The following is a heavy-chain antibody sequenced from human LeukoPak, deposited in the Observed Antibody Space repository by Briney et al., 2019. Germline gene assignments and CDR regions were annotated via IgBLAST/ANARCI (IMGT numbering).Heavy chain of an antibody. CDR2: VDSDGSST. CDR1: GFTFSTYA. V-gene: IGHV3-74*01. Sequence: GGSLRLSCAASGFTFSTYAMSWVRQAPGKGLVWVSRVDSDGSSTTYADSVKGRFTISRDNAKNTLYLQMNSLRAEDTAVYYCARGITIFGVVNDAFDVWGQGAVVTVSS. D-gene: IGHD3-3*01. J-gene: IGHJ3*01. CDR3: ARGITIFGVVNDAFDV.